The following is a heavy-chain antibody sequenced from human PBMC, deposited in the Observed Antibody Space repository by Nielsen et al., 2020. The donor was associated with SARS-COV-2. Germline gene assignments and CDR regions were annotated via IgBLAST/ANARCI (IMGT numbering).Heavy chain of an antibody. V-gene: IGHV3-33*01. D-gene: IGHD6-13*01. CDR1: GFTFSSYG. Sequence: GESLKISCAASGFTFSSYGMHWVRQAPGKGLEWVAVIWYDGSNKYYADFVKGRFTISRDNSKNTLYLQMNSLRAEDTAVYYCARDRDDSSSWYYYGMDVWGQGTTVTVSS. J-gene: IGHJ6*02. CDR2: IWYDGSNK. CDR3: ARDRDDSSSWYYYGMDV.